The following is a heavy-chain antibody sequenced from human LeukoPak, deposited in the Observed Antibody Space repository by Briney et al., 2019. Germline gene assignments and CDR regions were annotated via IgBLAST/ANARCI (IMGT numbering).Heavy chain of an antibody. D-gene: IGHD3-22*01. V-gene: IGHV3-7*01. CDR3: ARGATSGDSSGYYWSDPYYMDV. J-gene: IGHJ6*03. Sequence: PGGSLRLSCAASGFTFSSYWMSWVRQAPGKGLEWVANIKQDGSEKYYVDSVKGRFTISRDNAKNSLYLQMNSLRAEDTAVYYCARGATSGDSSGYYWSDPYYMDVWGKGTTVTVSS. CDR2: IKQDGSEK. CDR1: GFTFSSYW.